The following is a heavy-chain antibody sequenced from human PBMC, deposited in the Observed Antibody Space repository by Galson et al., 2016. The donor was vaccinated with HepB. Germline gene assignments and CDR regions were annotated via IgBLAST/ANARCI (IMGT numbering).Heavy chain of an antibody. D-gene: IGHD2-2*01. Sequence: SLRLSCAASGFTFATYSMNWVRQAPGKGLEWVSSIGANYDYIYYADSVEGRFTISIDNAENSLYLQMNSLRAEDTAVYYCARETVCSTTDCWGYFDSWGQGTLVTVSS. CDR2: IGANYDYI. J-gene: IGHJ4*02. CDR3: ARETVCSTTDCWGYFDS. V-gene: IGHV3-21*01. CDR1: GFTFATYS.